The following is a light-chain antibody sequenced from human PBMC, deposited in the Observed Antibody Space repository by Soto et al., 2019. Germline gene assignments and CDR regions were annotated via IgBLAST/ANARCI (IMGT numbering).Light chain of an antibody. Sequence: QLVLTQPPSVSGAPGQRVTISCSGSSSNIGAGYDVHWYKQLPGKAPKLLIYANNNRPSGVPDRFSGSKSVTSASLAIARLPAEDEADYYSQSYDSSLTVFGTGTKVTVL. CDR1: SSNIGAGYD. CDR2: ANN. CDR3: QSYDSSLTV. V-gene: IGLV1-40*01. J-gene: IGLJ1*01.